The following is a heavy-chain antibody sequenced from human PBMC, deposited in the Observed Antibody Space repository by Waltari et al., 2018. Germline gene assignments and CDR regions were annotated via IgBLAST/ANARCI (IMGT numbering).Heavy chain of an antibody. J-gene: IGHJ5*02. CDR3: ARVLLVGATGWFDP. V-gene: IGHV4-59*11. CDR1: GGSISSHH. D-gene: IGHD1-26*01. Sequence: QVQLQESGQGLVKPSETLSLTCTASGGSISSHHWSWIRQPPGKGLEWIGYIYYSGSTNYNPSLKSRVTISVDTSKNQFSLKLSSVTAADTAVYYCARVLLVGATGWFDPWGQGTLVTVSS. CDR2: IYYSGST.